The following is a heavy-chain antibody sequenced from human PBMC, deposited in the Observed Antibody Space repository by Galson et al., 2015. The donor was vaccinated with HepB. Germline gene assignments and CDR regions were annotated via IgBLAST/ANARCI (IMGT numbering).Heavy chain of an antibody. Sequence: SLRLSCAASGFTFSSYSMNWVRQAPGKGLEWVSYISSSSSTIYYADSVKGRFTISRDNAKNSLCLQMNSLRAEDTAVYYCARDRDYDCWSGYYNPGGIWGYSYYYGMDVWGQGTTVTVSS. D-gene: IGHD3-3*01. CDR2: ISSSSSTI. J-gene: IGHJ6*02. V-gene: IGHV3-48*04. CDR1: GFTFSSYS. CDR3: ARDRDYDCWSGYYNPGGIWGYSYYYGMDV.